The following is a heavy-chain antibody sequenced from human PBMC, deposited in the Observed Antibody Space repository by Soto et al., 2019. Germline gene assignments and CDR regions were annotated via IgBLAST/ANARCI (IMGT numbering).Heavy chain of an antibody. D-gene: IGHD4-17*01. J-gene: IGHJ4*01. CDR3: ATRRDGGAV. Sequence: SETLSLTCAVSGGSISSMDWWTWVRQPPGKGLQWIGEIYHTGSTNYNPSLQSRVTISIDESRTSFSLNLDSVTATDTAVYYCATRRDGGAVWGHGTLVTVSS. CDR1: GGSISSMDW. CDR2: IYHTGST. V-gene: IGHV4-4*02.